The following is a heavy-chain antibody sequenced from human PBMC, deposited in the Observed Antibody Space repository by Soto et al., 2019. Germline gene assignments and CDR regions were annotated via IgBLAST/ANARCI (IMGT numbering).Heavy chain of an antibody. D-gene: IGHD3-9*01. CDR3: AHRDYDILTGYHNWFDP. CDR2: IYWDDDK. J-gene: IGHJ5*02. Sequence: EAGPTLVNPTQTLTLTCTFSGFSLSTSGVGVGWIRQPPGKALEWLALIYWDDDKRYSPSLKSRLTITKDTSKNQVVLTMTNMDPVDTATYYCAHRDYDILTGYHNWFDPWGQGTLVTVSS. V-gene: IGHV2-5*02. CDR1: GFSLSTSGVG.